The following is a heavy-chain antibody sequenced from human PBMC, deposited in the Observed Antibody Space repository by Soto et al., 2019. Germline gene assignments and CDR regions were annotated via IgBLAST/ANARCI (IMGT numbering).Heavy chain of an antibody. CDR3: ARGFPVDYEILAGYYNPFDY. J-gene: IGHJ4*02. CDR1: GYTFTGYY. CDR2: INPNSGGT. V-gene: IGHV1-2*04. Sequence: ASVKVSCKASGYTFTGYYMHWVRQAPGQGLEWMGWINPNSGGTNYAQKFQGWVTMTRDTSISTAYMELSRLRSDDTAVYYCARGFPVDYEILAGYYNPFDYWGQGTLVTVSS. D-gene: IGHD3-9*01.